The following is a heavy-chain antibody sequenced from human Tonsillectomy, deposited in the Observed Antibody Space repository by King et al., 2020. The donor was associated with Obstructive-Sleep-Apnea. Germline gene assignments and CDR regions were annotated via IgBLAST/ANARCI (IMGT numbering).Heavy chain of an antibody. CDR2: IYHSGST. CDR3: AREHPEAGAFDY. Sequence: QLQESGSGLVKPSQTLSLTCAVSGGSISSGGYSWSWIRQPPGKGLEGIGYIYHSGSTYYNPSLKSRVTISVDRAKNQFSLKLSSVTAADTAVYYCAREHPEAGAFDYWGQGTLVTVSS. V-gene: IGHV4-30-2*01. J-gene: IGHJ4*02. CDR1: GGSISSGGYS. D-gene: IGHD6-13*01.